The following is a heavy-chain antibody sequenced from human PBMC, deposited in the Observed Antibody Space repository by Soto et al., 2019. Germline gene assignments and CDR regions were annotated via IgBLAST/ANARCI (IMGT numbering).Heavy chain of an antibody. D-gene: IGHD4-17*01. V-gene: IGHV1-3*01. Sequence: ASVKVSCKAPGYTFTSYAMHWVRQAPGQRLEWMGWINAGNGNTKYSQKFQGRVTITRDTSASTAYMDLSSLRSEDTAVYYCPRSHDYGDYVVDYWGQETLVNVSS. CDR2: INAGNGNT. CDR1: GYTFTSYA. CDR3: PRSHDYGDYVVDY. J-gene: IGHJ4*02.